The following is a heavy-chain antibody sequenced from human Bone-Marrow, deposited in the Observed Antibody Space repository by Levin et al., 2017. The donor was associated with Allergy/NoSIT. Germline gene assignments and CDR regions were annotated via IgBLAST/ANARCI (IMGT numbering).Heavy chain of an antibody. Sequence: SLKISCAASGFTFDDYVMHWVRQAPGKGLEWVSSISWNSGTLGYADSVKGRFTISRDNAKNSLYLQMNSLRAEDTALYFCAKDGGGSGYYGGAFDIWGQGTMVTVSS. V-gene: IGHV3-9*01. CDR2: ISWNSGTL. J-gene: IGHJ3*02. CDR1: GFTFDDYV. D-gene: IGHD5-12*01. CDR3: AKDGGGSGYYGGAFDI.